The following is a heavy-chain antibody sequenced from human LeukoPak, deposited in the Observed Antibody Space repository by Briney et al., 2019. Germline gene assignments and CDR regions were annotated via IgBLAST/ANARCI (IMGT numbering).Heavy chain of an antibody. Sequence: GGSLRLSCAASGFTFSSYWMSWVRQAPGKELEWVANIKQDGSEKYYVASVKGRFTISRDNAKNSLYLQMNSLRAEDTAVYYCATLPHSSGWYWGVDYWGQGTLVTVSS. CDR1: GFTFSSYW. CDR3: ATLPHSSGWYWGVDY. J-gene: IGHJ4*02. V-gene: IGHV3-7*01. D-gene: IGHD6-19*01. CDR2: IKQDGSEK.